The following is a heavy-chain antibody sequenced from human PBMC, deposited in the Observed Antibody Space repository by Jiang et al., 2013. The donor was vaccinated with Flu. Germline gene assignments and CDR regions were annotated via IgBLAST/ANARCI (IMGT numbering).Heavy chain of an antibody. V-gene: IGHV4-59*01. J-gene: IGHJ5*01. CDR2: IYYSGTT. CDR1: GVSINSYY. CDR3: ASFGPLAVGAHRWAFDS. Sequence: VQLVESGPGLVKPSETLSLNCTVSGVSINSYYWNWIRQPPGKGLEWIGYIYYSGTTFYNPSLKSRVTISVDTSKNQFFLSLRSVTAADTAVYYCASFGPLAVGAHRWAFDSWGQGALVTVSS. D-gene: IGHD3-16*01.